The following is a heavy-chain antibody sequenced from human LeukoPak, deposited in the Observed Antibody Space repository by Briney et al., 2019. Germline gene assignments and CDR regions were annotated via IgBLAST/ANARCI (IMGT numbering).Heavy chain of an antibody. CDR2: ISYDGSNK. V-gene: IGHV3-30-3*01. CDR1: GFTFSSYA. Sequence: GRSLRLSCAASGFTFSSYAMHWVRQAPGKGLEWVAVISYDGSNKYYADSVKGRFTISRDNSKNTPYLQMNSLRAEDTAVYYCARDIGRFGINAFDIWGQGTMVTVSS. J-gene: IGHJ3*02. D-gene: IGHD3-10*01. CDR3: ARDIGRFGINAFDI.